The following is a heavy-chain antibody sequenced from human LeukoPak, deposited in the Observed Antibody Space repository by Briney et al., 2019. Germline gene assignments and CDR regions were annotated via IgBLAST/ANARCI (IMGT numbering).Heavy chain of an antibody. D-gene: IGHD3-3*01. V-gene: IGHV3-23*01. Sequence: GGSLRLSCAASGFTVSSNYMSWVRQAPGKGLEWVSAISGSGGSTYYADSVKGRFTISRDNSKNTLYLQMNSLRAEDTAVYYCAKESSDFWSGYNGLFDYWGQGTLVTVSS. CDR3: AKESSDFWSGYNGLFDY. CDR2: ISGSGGST. J-gene: IGHJ4*02. CDR1: GFTVSSNY.